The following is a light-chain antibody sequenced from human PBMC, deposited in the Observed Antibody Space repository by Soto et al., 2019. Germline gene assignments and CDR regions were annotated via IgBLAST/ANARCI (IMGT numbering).Light chain of an antibody. Sequence: EIVLTQSPGTLSLSPGERATLSCRASQSVSNSYLAWYQQKPGQAPRLLMYGASSRATGIPDRFSGSGSGTEFTLTIDSLQSEDFAVYYCLQYNDWPPWTFGQGTKVDIK. CDR3: LQYNDWPPWT. J-gene: IGKJ1*01. CDR2: GAS. CDR1: QSVSNSY. V-gene: IGKV3-20*01.